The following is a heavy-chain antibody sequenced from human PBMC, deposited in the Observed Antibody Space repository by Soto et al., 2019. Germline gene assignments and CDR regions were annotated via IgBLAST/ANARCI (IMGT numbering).Heavy chain of an antibody. J-gene: IGHJ6*02. D-gene: IGHD5-18*01. Sequence: EVQLVESGGGLVKPGGSLRLSCAASGFTFSSYSMNWVRQAPGKGLEWVSSISSSSSYIYYADSVKGRFTISRNNAKNSLYLQMNSLRAEDTAVYYCARVRPYSPVTDSYYYYGMDVWGQGTTVTVSS. V-gene: IGHV3-21*01. CDR2: ISSSSSYI. CDR3: ARVRPYSPVTDSYYYYGMDV. CDR1: GFTFSSYS.